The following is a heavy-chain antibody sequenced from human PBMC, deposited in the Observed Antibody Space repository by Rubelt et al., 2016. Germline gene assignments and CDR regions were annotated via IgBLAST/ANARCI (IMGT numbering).Heavy chain of an antibody. V-gene: IGHV4-59*01. Sequence: QVQLRESGPGLVKPSETLSLTCTVSVGSLSRYYWNWLRLPPGKGLEWIGYSQNGGNTRYSSSLRSRGSISLDTSENQLSRKLSAGTAADSGVYYWARGREMDSMTNFYYGLDIWGRGTTVSVSS. CDR1: VGSLSRYY. CDR2: SQNGGNT. D-gene: IGHD5-24*01. CDR3: ARGREMDSMTNFYYGLDI. J-gene: IGHJ6*02.